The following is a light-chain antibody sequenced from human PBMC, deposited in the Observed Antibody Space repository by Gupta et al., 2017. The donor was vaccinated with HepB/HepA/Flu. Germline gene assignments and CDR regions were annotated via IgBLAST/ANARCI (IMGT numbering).Light chain of an antibody. CDR1: TSNIGSKA. Sequence: QSVQTQPPSASGTPRQRVTISCPGSTSNIGSKAVNWFQQLPGTAPQRLIYNNDQRPSGVPDRFSGSKSGTYASPAIRGLQSEDEAYDYCGGWDIGLTAWVFGGGTKLNIL. V-gene: IGLV1-44*01. CDR2: NND. CDR3: GGWDIGLTAWV. J-gene: IGLJ3*02.